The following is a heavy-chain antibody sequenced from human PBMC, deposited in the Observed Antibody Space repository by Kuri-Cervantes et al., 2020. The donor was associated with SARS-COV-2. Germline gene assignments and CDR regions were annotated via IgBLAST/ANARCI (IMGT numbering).Heavy chain of an antibody. CDR2: IYYSGST. CDR1: GGSFSGYY. J-gene: IGHJ6*03. Sequence: SQTLSLTCAVYGGSFSGYYWSWIRQPPGKGLGWIGSIYYSGSTYYNPSLKSRVTISVDTSKNQFSLKLSSVTAADTAVYYCARVTGGVVATTYPYYYYYMDVWGKGTTVTVSS. V-gene: IGHV4-34*01. CDR3: ARVTGGVVATTYPYYYYYMDV. D-gene: IGHD5-12*01.